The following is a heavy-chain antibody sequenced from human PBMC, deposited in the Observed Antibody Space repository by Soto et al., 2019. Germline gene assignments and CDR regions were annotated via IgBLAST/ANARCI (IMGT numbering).Heavy chain of an antibody. CDR2: ISGSGGST. V-gene: IGHV3-23*01. D-gene: IGHD1-26*01. CDR1: GFTFSSYA. J-gene: IGHJ3*02. Sequence: GESLKISCAASGFTFSSYAMSWVRQAPGKGLEWVSAISGSGGSTYYADSVKGRFTISRDNSKNTLYLQMNSLRAEDTAVYYCAKALWEGATTFAFDIWGQGTMVTVSS. CDR3: AKALWEGATTFAFDI.